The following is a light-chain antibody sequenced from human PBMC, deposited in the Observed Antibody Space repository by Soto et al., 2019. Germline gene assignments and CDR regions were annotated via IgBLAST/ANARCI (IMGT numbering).Light chain of an antibody. CDR2: GAS. CDR1: QSVSSNY. Sequence: EIVLKQSPGTLSLSPGERATLSCRASQSVSSNYLAWYQQKPGQAPRLLIYGASSRATGIPDRFSGSGSGTDFTLTISRLEPEDFAVYYCQQYGNSPLTFGGGTKVDI. J-gene: IGKJ4*01. CDR3: QQYGNSPLT. V-gene: IGKV3-20*01.